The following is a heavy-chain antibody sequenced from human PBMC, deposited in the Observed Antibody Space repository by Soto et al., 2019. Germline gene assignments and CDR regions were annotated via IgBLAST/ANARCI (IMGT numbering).Heavy chain of an antibody. Sequence: ASVKISCKASGYTFTSYGISWVRQAPGQGLEWMGWISAYNGNTNYAQKLQGRVTMTTDTSTSTAYMELRSLRSDDTAVYYCARDLRITMIVVVINYYYGMDVWGQGTKVTVSS. CDR3: ARDLRITMIVVVINYYYGMDV. J-gene: IGHJ6*02. V-gene: IGHV1-18*04. CDR2: ISAYNGNT. D-gene: IGHD3-22*01. CDR1: GYTFTSYG.